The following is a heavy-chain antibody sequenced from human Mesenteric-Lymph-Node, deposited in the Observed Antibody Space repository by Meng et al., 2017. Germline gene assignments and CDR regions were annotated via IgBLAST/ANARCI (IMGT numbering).Heavy chain of an antibody. CDR3: ARRGPSGNFAP. CDR1: GGSISISNW. CDR2: IYHSGST. J-gene: IGHJ5*02. Sequence: QVQLHEWCAGLVKPSGTLSLTCAVSGGSISISNWWSLVRQPPGKGLEWIGEIYHSGSTNYNPSLKSRVTISLDTSKQQFSLKVSSVTAADSAVYYCARRGPSGNFAPWGQGALVTVSS. V-gene: IGHV4-4*02. D-gene: IGHD3-10*01.